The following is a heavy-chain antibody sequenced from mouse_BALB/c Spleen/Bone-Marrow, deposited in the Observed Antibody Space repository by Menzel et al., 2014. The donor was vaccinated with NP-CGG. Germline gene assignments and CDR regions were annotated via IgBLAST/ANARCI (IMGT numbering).Heavy chain of an antibody. CDR1: GFTFSDYG. CDR2: ISNLAYSI. J-gene: IGHJ4*01. D-gene: IGHD1-1*01. CDR3: ARFITTVVVDAMDY. Sequence: DVMLVESGGGLVQPGGSRKLSCAASGFTFSDYGMAWVRQAPGKGPEWVAFISNLAYSIYYADTVTGRFTISRENAKNTLYLEMSSLRSEDTAVYYCARFITTVVVDAMDYWGQGTSVTVSS. V-gene: IGHV5-15*02.